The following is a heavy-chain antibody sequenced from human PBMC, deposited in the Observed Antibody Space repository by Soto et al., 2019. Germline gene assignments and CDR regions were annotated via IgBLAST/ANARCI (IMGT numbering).Heavy chain of an antibody. J-gene: IGHJ4*02. Sequence: ASVKVSCKASGYTFTSYGINWVRQATGQGLEWMGWMNPNSGNTGYAQKFQGRVTMTRNTSISTAYMELSSLRSEDTAVYYCARGPVYDILPGDYVDYWGQGTLVTVSS. CDR3: ARGPVYDILPGDYVDY. D-gene: IGHD3-9*01. CDR1: GYTFTSYG. CDR2: MNPNSGNT. V-gene: IGHV1-8*02.